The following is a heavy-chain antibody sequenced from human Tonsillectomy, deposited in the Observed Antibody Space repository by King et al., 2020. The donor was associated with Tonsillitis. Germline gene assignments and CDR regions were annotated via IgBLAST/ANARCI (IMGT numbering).Heavy chain of an antibody. Sequence: EVQLVESGGGLVQPGGSVRLSCGASGFSFSSYSMSWVRQAPGKGLEWVSGIGVSGGSTYYADSVKGRFTISRDNAGNTLSLQMQSLRVEDTAVYYCARQRELEWVRPTTLADFDGGSQGTMVIVSS. CDR2: IGVSGGST. CDR3: ARQRELEWVRPTTLADFDG. J-gene: IGHJ3*01. V-gene: IGHV3-23*04. CDR1: GFSFSSYS. D-gene: IGHD1-26*01.